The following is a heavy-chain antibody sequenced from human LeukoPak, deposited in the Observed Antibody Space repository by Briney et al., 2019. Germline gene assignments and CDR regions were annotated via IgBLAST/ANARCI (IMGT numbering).Heavy chain of an antibody. CDR3: ARAPSSSWYGAYYFDY. J-gene: IGHJ4*02. D-gene: IGHD6-13*01. CDR2: ISGSGGST. CDR1: GFTFSSYA. Sequence: GGSLRLSCAASGFTFSSYAMSWVRQAPGKGLEWVSAISGSGGSTYYADSVKGRFTISRDNSKNTLYPQMNSLRDEDTAVYYCARAPSSSWYGAYYFDYWGQGTLVTVSS. V-gene: IGHV3-23*01.